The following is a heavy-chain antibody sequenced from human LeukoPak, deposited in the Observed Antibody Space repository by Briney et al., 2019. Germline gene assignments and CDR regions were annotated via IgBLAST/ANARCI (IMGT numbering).Heavy chain of an antibody. CDR2: IYYSGST. Sequence: SETLSLTCTVSGGSISSYYWSWIRQPPGKGLEWIGYIYYSGSTNYNPSLKSRVTILVDTSKNQFSLKLSSVTAADTAVYYCARSPMTTVTTRPFDIWGQGTMVTVSS. V-gene: IGHV4-59*01. J-gene: IGHJ3*02. CDR3: ARSPMTTVTTRPFDI. D-gene: IGHD4-17*01. CDR1: GGSISSYY.